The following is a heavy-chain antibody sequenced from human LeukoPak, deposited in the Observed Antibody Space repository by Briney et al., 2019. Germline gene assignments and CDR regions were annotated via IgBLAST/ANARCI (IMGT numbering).Heavy chain of an antibody. J-gene: IGHJ4*02. CDR3: ARDSEGGITGTSYFDY. Sequence: PSETLSLTCTVSGGSISSYYWSWIRQPPGKGLEWIGYIYYSGSTNYNPSLKSRVTISVDTSKNQFSLKLSSVTAADTAVYYCARDSEGGITGTSYFDYWGQGTLVTVSS. CDR1: GGSISSYY. V-gene: IGHV4-59*01. D-gene: IGHD1-7*01. CDR2: IYYSGST.